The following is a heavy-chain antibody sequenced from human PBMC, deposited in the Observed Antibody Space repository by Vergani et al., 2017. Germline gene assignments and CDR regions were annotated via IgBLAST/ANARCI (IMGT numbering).Heavy chain of an antibody. CDR2: IRSSSSTI. Sequence: EVQLVESGGGLVQPGGSLRLSCAASGFTFSSYSMNWVRQAPGKGLEWVSYIRSSSSTIYYAESVKGRFTISRDNAKNSLYLQMNSLRAEDTAVYYCARGQTTVTTLGQSDAFDIWGQGTMVTVSS. J-gene: IGHJ3*02. CDR3: ARGQTTVTTLGQSDAFDI. V-gene: IGHV3-48*01. CDR1: GFTFSSYS. D-gene: IGHD4-17*01.